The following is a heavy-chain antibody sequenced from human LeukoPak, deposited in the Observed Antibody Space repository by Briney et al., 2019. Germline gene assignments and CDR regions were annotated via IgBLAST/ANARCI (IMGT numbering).Heavy chain of an antibody. D-gene: IGHD3-22*01. Sequence: PGGSLRLSCAASGFTFSSYAMHWVRQAPGKGLEWVAVISYDGSNKYYADSVKGRFTISRDNAKNSLYLQMNSLRAEDTAVYYCARDGRRYYDSSGYYLDYWGQGTLVTVSS. V-gene: IGHV3-30-3*01. CDR2: ISYDGSNK. CDR3: ARDGRRYYDSSGYYLDY. CDR1: GFTFSSYA. J-gene: IGHJ4*02.